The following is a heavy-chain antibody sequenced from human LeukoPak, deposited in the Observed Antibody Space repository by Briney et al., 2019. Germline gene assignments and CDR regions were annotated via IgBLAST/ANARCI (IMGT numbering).Heavy chain of an antibody. Sequence: PGGSLRLSCATSGFSFYNAWMNWVRQAPGKGLVWVSRIASDGSSTTYADSVKGRFSISRDNAKNTLYLQMNSLRVEDTAVYYCARGRPHGNDYWGQGTLVTVSS. D-gene: IGHD4-23*01. V-gene: IGHV3-74*01. J-gene: IGHJ4*02. CDR2: IASDGSST. CDR1: GFSFYNAW. CDR3: ARGRPHGNDY.